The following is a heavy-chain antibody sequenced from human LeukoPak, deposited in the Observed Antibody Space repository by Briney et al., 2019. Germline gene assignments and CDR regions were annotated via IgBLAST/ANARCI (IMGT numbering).Heavy chain of an antibody. Sequence: GGSLRLSCAASGFIFSNYGIHWVRQAPGKGLEWVAFIRYDGSDKYYTDSVKGRFTISRDNSKSTLYLQMASLRAEDTAVYYCARGWGSKGRDFDLWGRGTLVTVSS. D-gene: IGHD7-27*01. V-gene: IGHV3-30*02. CDR3: ARGWGSKGRDFDL. J-gene: IGHJ2*01. CDR1: GFIFSNYG. CDR2: IRYDGSDK.